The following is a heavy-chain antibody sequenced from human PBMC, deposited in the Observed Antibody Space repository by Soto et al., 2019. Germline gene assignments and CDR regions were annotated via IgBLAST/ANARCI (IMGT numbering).Heavy chain of an antibody. Sequence: PGGSLRLSCGASRLTFSSYGMHWVRQAPGKGLEWVALISYDESNKYYADSVKGRFTISRDNSKNTLYLQMNSLRAEDTAVYYCAKDRVRVVVVAATDYWGQGTLVTVSS. CDR3: AKDRVRVVVVAATDY. CDR2: ISYDESNK. D-gene: IGHD2-15*01. V-gene: IGHV3-30*18. CDR1: RLTFSSYG. J-gene: IGHJ4*02.